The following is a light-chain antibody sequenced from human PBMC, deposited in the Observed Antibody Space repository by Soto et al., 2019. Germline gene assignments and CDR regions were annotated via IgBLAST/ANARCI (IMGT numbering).Light chain of an antibody. CDR3: QKYNSGPLT. CDR2: SAS. CDR1: QGISSF. V-gene: IGKV1-27*01. Sequence: IEMTQSPSSLSAYVGDRVTITGRASQGISSFLAWYQQIKGKVPKVXIYSASTLQSGVPSRFSGSGYGTDVNLTLSSLQTEDVAIYYCQKYNSGPLTFGGGTKVDIK. J-gene: IGKJ4*01.